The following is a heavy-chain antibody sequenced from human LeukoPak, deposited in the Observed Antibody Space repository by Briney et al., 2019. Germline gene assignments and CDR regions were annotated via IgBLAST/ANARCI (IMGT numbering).Heavy chain of an antibody. V-gene: IGHV3-74*01. CDR2: INSDGSGG. Sequence: GGSLRLSCAASGFTFSNYWMHWVRQAPGKGLVLVSRINSDGSGGNYSDSVQGRFTIFRVNATNTQYLQMDSLRAEDTAVYYCASASSHRIAAGGDYWGQGTLVTVCS. J-gene: IGHJ4*02. CDR1: GFTFSNYW. D-gene: IGHD6-13*01. CDR3: ASASSHRIAAGGDY.